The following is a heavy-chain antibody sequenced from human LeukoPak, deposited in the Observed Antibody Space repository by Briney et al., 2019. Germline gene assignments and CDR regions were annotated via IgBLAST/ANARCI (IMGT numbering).Heavy chain of an antibody. CDR3: ARHSICFDP. CDR1: GGSISSYY. V-gene: IGHV4-59*08. CDR2: VSYSGST. Sequence: SETLSLTCTVSGGSISSYYWSWIRQPAGKQLEWIGYVSYSGSTNYNTALKSRVTISVDTSKNQFSLKLTSVTAADTAVYYCARHSICFDPWGQGTLVTVSS. J-gene: IGHJ5*02.